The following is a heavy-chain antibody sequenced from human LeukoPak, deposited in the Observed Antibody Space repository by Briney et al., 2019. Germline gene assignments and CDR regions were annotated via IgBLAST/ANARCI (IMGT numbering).Heavy chain of an antibody. CDR1: GFTFSSYS. V-gene: IGHV3-21*01. Sequence: GGSLRLSCAASGFTFSSYSMNWVRQAPGKGLEWVSSISSSSSYIYYADSVEGRFTISRDNAKNSLYLQMNSLRAEDTAVYYCARSGSYRDRQPRRYYFDHWGQGTLVTVSS. CDR3: ARSGSYRDRQPRRYYFDH. CDR2: ISSSSSYI. J-gene: IGHJ4*02. D-gene: IGHD1-26*01.